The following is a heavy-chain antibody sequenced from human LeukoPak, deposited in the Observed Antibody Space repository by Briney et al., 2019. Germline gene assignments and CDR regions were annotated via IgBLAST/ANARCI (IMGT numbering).Heavy chain of an antibody. Sequence: GRSLTLSCAASGFTFTDYYMRWIRQAPGKGLEWVSYIISSGSTIYYAHSVKGRFTITRDNAMNSLYLQMNGLRAEDTAVYYCARGFWSGQRTIFDYWGQGALVTVSS. D-gene: IGHD3-3*01. CDR1: GFTFTDYY. CDR3: ARGFWSGQRTIFDY. CDR2: IISSGSTI. J-gene: IGHJ4*02. V-gene: IGHV3-11*04.